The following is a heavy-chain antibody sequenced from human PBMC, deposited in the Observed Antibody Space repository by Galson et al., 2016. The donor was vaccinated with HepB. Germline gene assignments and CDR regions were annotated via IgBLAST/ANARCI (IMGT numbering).Heavy chain of an antibody. CDR3: ARESVAAAGIYYYYYGIDV. CDR1: GFTFSSYG. J-gene: IGHJ6*02. V-gene: IGHV3-33*01. D-gene: IGHD6-13*01. CDR2: IWYDGSNK. Sequence: SLRLSCAASGFTFSSYGMHWVRQAPGKGLEWVAVIWYDGSNKYYADSVKGRFTIPRDNSKNTLYLQMNSLRAEDTAVYYCARESVAAAGIYYYYYGIDVWGQGTTVTASS.